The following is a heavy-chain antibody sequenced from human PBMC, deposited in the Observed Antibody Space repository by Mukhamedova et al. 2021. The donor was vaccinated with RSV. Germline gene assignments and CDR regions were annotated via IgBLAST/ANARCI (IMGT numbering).Heavy chain of an antibody. D-gene: IGHD6-13*01. Sequence: GRQAPGQGLEWMGRINPNSGGTTYAQKFQGRVTMTRDTSISTAYMELNRLRSDDTAVYYCARANGREWPAGYYYYGMDVWGQGTT. J-gene: IGHJ6*02. CDR3: ARANGREWPAGYYYYGMDV. V-gene: IGHV1-2*06. CDR2: INPNSGGT.